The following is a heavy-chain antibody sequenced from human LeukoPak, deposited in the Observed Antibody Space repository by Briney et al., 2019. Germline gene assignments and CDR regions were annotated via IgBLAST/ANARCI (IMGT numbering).Heavy chain of an antibody. V-gene: IGHV4-4*07. Sequence: SETLSLTCTVSGGSISSYYWSWIRQPAGKGLEWIGRIYTSGTTNYNPSLKSRVTMSVDTPKNQFSLKLSSVTAADTAVYYCARQYSSDWYLWFDPWGQGTLVTVSS. CDR1: GGSISSYY. J-gene: IGHJ5*02. CDR3: ARQYSSDWYLWFDP. D-gene: IGHD6-19*01. CDR2: IYTSGTT.